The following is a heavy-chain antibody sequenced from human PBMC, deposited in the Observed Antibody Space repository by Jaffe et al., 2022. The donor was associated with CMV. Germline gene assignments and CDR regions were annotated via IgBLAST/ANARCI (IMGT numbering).Heavy chain of an antibody. D-gene: IGHD6-19*01. J-gene: IGHJ4*02. CDR2: IKQDGSEK. CDR1: GFTFSSYW. Sequence: ELQLVESGGGLVQPGGSLRLSCAASGFTFSSYWGSWVRQAPGKGLEWVANIKQDGSEKYYVDSVKGRFTISRDNAKNSVYLQMNSLRVEDTGIYYCASENVAVPGKDWGQGTLVIVSS. V-gene: IGHV3-7*03. CDR3: ASENVAVPGKD.